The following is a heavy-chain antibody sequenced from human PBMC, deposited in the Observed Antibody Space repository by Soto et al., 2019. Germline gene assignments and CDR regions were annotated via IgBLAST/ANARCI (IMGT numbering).Heavy chain of an antibody. CDR1: GGSVSSGSYY. J-gene: IGHJ3*02. CDR3: ATESPSYCDVLDGFHI. D-gene: IGHD3-10*02. V-gene: IGHV4-61*01. CDR2: IYFTGST. Sequence: PSETLSLTCTVSGGSVSSGSYYWSWLRKPPGKGLEWIGYIYFTGSTIYNPSLKSRVTMSVDMSKSEFSLRLTSVTAADTSVYYCATESPSYCDVLDGFHIWGQGTTVTVSS.